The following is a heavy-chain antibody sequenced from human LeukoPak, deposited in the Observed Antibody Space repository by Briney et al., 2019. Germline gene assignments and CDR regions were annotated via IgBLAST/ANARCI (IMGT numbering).Heavy chain of an antibody. CDR3: ARSAILALDY. J-gene: IGHJ4*02. CDR1: GGSISSYY. CDR2: IYYSGST. Sequence: KTSETLSLTCTVSGGSISSYYGSWIRQPPGKGLEWIGYIYYSGSTNYNPSLKSRVTISVDTSKNQFSLKLSSVTAADTAVYYCARSAILALDYWGQGTLVTVSS. D-gene: IGHD3-3*01. V-gene: IGHV4-59*01.